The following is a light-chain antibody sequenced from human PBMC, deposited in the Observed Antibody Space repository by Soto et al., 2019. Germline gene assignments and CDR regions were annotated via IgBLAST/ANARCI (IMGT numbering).Light chain of an antibody. CDR3: QQVNVYPST. Sequence: IQLTQSPSSLSASVGDRVTITCRASQGISSYLGWYQQKPGKAPNLLIYDASTLHSGVPSRFSGGGSGTDFTLTISSLQPEDFATYYCQQVNVYPSTFGGRAEVDIK. V-gene: IGKV1-9*01. J-gene: IGKJ4*01. CDR1: QGISSY. CDR2: DAS.